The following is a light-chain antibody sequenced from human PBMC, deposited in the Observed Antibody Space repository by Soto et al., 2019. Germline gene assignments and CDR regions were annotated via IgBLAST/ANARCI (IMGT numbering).Light chain of an antibody. CDR3: QQYNNWPPWT. V-gene: IGKV3-15*01. Sequence: ELVLTQSPGTPSFSRGERANLSCRASQSFSTNLAWYQQKPGQAPRLLIYGASTRAAGIPVRFSGSGSGTEFSLTISSLQSEDFAVYYCQQYNNWPPWTFGQGTKVDIK. J-gene: IGKJ1*01. CDR2: GAS. CDR1: QSFSTN.